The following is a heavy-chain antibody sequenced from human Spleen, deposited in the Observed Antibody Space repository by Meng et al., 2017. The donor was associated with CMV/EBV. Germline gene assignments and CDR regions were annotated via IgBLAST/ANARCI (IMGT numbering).Heavy chain of an antibody. CDR2: IYYTGST. Sequence: YGVSMSRGGDYWSWIRQPPGKGREWVGYIYYTGSTYYDSSLKSRVTFSIDTSENQFSLRLTSVIGADTAVYYCARVTTEFPGEVHDYWGQGTLVTVSS. D-gene: IGHD1-1*01. V-gene: IGHV4-30-4*01. CDR1: GVSMSRGGDY. CDR3: ARVTTEFPGEVHDY. J-gene: IGHJ4*02.